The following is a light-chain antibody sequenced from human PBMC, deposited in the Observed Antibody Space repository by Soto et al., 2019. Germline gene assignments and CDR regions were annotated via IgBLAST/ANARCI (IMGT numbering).Light chain of an antibody. J-gene: IGLJ2*01. Sequence: QSALTQPASVSGSPGQSISISCTGTSSDVGGYDYVSWYQQHPDKAPKLMIYEVINRPSGVSNRFSGSKSGNTASLTISGLQAEDEADYYCSSFTSSNTVVFGGGTQLTV. V-gene: IGLV2-14*01. CDR1: SSDVGGYDY. CDR2: EVI. CDR3: SSFTSSNTVV.